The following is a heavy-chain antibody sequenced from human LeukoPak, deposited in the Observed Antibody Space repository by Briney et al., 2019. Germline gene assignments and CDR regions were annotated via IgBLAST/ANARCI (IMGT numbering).Heavy chain of an antibody. CDR1: GFTFSSYA. D-gene: IGHD6-13*01. J-gene: IGHJ6*03. CDR3: ARRSAAAGYYYYYYMDV. V-gene: IGHV3-23*01. CDR2: ISGSGGST. Sequence: GGSLRLSCAASGFTFSSYAMSWVRQAPGKGLEWVSAISGSGGSTYYADSVKGRFTISRDNSKNTLYLQMNSLRVEDTAVYYCARRSAAAGYYYYYYMDVWGKGTTVTVSS.